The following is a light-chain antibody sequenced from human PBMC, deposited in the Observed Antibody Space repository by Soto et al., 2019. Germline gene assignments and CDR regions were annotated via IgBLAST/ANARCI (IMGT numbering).Light chain of an antibody. CDR3: SSYTSSSNVV. CDR1: SSDVGGYNY. V-gene: IGLV2-14*01. J-gene: IGLJ2*01. CDR2: DVS. Sequence: QSVLTQPASVYGSPEHSITISCTGTSSDVGGYNYVSWYQQHPGKAPKLMIYDVSNRPSGVSNRFSGSKSGNTASLTISGLQAEDEADYYCSSYTSSSNVVFGGGTKLTVL.